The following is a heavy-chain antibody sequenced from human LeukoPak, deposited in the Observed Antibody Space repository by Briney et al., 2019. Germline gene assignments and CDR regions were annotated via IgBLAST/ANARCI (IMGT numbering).Heavy chain of an antibody. CDR3: ARELGIAAAVVGMDV. V-gene: IGHV3-30*04. Sequence: GGSLRLSCAASGFTFSSYAMHWVRQAPGKGLEWVAVISYGGSNKYYADSVKGRFTISRDNSKDTLYLQMNSLRAEDTAVYYCARELGIAAAVVGMDVWGQGTTVTVSS. CDR2: ISYGGSNK. D-gene: IGHD6-13*01. CDR1: GFTFSSYA. J-gene: IGHJ6*02.